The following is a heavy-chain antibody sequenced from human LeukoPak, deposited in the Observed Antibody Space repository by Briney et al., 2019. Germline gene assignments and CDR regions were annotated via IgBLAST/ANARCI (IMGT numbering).Heavy chain of an antibody. V-gene: IGHV4-59*01. CDR2: ISYSGST. CDR1: GGSTSGYY. D-gene: IGHD6-19*01. J-gene: IGHJ4*02. CDR3: ARDFGSSGWYGAFDY. Sequence: PSETLSLTCTVSGGSTSGYYWSWIRQPPGKGLEWIGYISYSGSTSYNPSLKSRVTISVDTSKNQFSLKLTSITAADTAVYYCARDFGSSGWYGAFDYWGQGTLVTVSS.